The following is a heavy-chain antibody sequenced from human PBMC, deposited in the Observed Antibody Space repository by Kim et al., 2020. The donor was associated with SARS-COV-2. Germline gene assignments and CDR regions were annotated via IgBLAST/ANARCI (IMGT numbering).Heavy chain of an antibody. D-gene: IGHD6-19*01. J-gene: IGHJ4*02. Sequence: YSPSFQAQVTISADRSISPAYLQWSSLKASDTAMYYCARRAGTRLGGFDYWGQGTLVTVSS. V-gene: IGHV5-51*01. CDR3: ARRAGTRLGGFDY.